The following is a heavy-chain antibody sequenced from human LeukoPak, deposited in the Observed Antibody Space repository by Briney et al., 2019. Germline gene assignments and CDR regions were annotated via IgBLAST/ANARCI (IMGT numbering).Heavy chain of an antibody. CDR1: GYTFTSYG. CDR3: ARAPLSGYYSYYYYYMDV. Sequence: EASVKVSCKASGYTFTSYGISWVRQAPGQGLEWMGWISAYNGNTNYAQKLQGRVTMTTDTSTSTAYMELRSLRSDDTAVYYCARAPLSGYYSYYYYYMDVWGKGTTVTVSS. J-gene: IGHJ6*03. V-gene: IGHV1-18*01. D-gene: IGHD3-22*01. CDR2: ISAYNGNT.